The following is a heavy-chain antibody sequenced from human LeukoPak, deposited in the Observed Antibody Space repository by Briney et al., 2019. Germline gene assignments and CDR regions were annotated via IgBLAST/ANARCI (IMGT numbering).Heavy chain of an antibody. V-gene: IGHV4-39*07. CDR3: VRDPDQIYNPYYFDY. D-gene: IGHD1-1*01. Sequence: SETLSLTCTVSGDSINSNSYFWGWIRQPPGKGLEWIGSIYYSGSTYYNPSLKSRVTMSVDTSKNHFSLKLNSVTAADTAVYYCVRDPDQIYNPYYFDYWGQGTLVTVSS. J-gene: IGHJ4*02. CDR2: IYYSGST. CDR1: GDSINSNSYF.